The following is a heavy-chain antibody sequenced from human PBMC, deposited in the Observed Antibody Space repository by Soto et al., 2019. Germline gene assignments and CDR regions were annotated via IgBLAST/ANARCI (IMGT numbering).Heavy chain of an antibody. CDR3: AREDSSGYSDY. D-gene: IGHD6-19*01. CDR1: GGSVSGTSDY. J-gene: IGHJ4*02. CDR2: SYYSGST. Sequence: QVHLQESGPGLVKPSETLSLTCTVTGGSVSGTSDYWSWFRQPPGKRLEWIGYSYYSGSTNYNPSLRSRVTMSVDTSKNQFSLKLISVTAADTAVYYCAREDSSGYSDYWGQGTLVTVSS. V-gene: IGHV4-61*01.